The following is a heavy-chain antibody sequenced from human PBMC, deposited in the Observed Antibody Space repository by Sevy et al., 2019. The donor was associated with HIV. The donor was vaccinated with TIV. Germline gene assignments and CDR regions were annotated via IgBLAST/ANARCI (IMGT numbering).Heavy chain of an antibody. CDR2: INPNSGGK. CDR1: GYTFSDYY. V-gene: IGHV1-2*02. Sequence: ASVKVSCKASGYTFSDYYIHWVRQAPGQGLEWMGWINPNSGGKNYAQKFQGRVTMTRDTSITTAYMEMSRMRSDDTAVYYCARQSAYHLYGMDVWGQGTTVTVSS. CDR3: ARQSAYHLYGMDV. J-gene: IGHJ6*02. D-gene: IGHD3-16*01.